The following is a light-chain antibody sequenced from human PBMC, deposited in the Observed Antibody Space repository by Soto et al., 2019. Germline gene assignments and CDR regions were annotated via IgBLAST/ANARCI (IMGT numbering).Light chain of an antibody. J-gene: IGLJ3*02. V-gene: IGLV1-44*01. CDR1: SSNIGDNP. CDR3: ASWDDSFNGWV. CDR2: TTN. Sequence: QAVLAQPPSASGTPGQRVTMSCSGGSSNIGDNPVSWYQQLPGTAPKLLIYTTNQRPSGVPDRFSGSKSGTSASLAISGLQSEDEADYYCASWDDSFNGWVFGGGTKLTVL.